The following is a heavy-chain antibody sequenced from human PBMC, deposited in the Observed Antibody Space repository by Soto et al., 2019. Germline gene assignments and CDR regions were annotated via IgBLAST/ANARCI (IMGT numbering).Heavy chain of an antibody. Sequence: QVRLVQSGAEVKKPGASVKVSCRTSGYTFSGFYIHWVRQAPGQGLESMGWIYPDSGGTDYAQKFQGRVTMTRDTPISTAYMELSRLRSDDTAVYYCRVTGVSEVDYWGQGTLVTVSS. D-gene: IGHD2-8*01. CDR1: GYTFSGFY. J-gene: IGHJ4*02. V-gene: IGHV1-2*02. CDR2: IYPDSGGT. CDR3: RVTGVSEVDY.